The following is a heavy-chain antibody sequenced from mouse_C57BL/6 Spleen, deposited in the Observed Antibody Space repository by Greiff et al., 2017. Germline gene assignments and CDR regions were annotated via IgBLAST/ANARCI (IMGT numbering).Heavy chain of an antibody. CDR1: GYAFSSSW. CDR3: AKWDYYGSRRAMDY. Sequence: QVQLQQPGPELVKPGASVKISCKASGYAFSSSWMNWVKQRPGKGLEWIGRIYPGDGDTNYNGKFKGKATLTAVKSSSTADMQLSSLTSEDSAVYFCAKWDYYGSRRAMDYWGQGTSVTVSS. J-gene: IGHJ4*01. D-gene: IGHD1-1*01. V-gene: IGHV1-82*01. CDR2: IYPGDGDT.